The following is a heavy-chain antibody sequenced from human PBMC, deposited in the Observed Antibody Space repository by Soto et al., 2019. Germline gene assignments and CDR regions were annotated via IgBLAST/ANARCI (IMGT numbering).Heavy chain of an antibody. CDR3: AGGGGCGGGRCKSDWFDP. D-gene: IGHD2-15*01. CDR2: ISDDSTTI. V-gene: IGHV3-48*01. CDR1: GFTFSTYS. J-gene: IGHJ5*02. Sequence: EVQLVESGGGLVQPGGSLRLSCEASGFTFSTYSMIWVRQAPGKGLEWVSYISDDSTTISYADSLKGRFTISRDNAKNSLYLQINGLRAEDTAVYYCAGGGGCGGGRCKSDWFDPWGQGTLVTVSS.